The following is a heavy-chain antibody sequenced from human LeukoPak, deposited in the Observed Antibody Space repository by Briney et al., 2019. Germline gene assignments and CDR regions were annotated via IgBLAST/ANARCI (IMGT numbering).Heavy chain of an antibody. CDR1: GYTFTAYY. D-gene: IGHD6-13*01. CDR2: IKHSGGST. CDR3: ARDFSWSVDY. Sequence: ASVKVSCKASGYTFTAYYIHWVRQAPGQGLEWMGIIKHSGGSTTYAQKFQGRLTMTRDTSTGTVNMELSSLTSEDTAVYYCARDFSWSVDYWGQGALVTVSS. J-gene: IGHJ4*02. V-gene: IGHV1-46*01.